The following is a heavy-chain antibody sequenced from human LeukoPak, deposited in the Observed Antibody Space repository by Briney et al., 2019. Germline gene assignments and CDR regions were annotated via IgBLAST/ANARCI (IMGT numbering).Heavy chain of an antibody. CDR3: ARDHGFSYYYYYMDV. CDR1: GFTFSRYW. Sequence: GGSLRLSCAASGFTFSRYWMSWVRRAPGKGLEWVANINQDGSEKYYVDSVKGRFTISRDNAKNSVYLQMNRLRAEDTAVYYCARDHGFSYYYYYMDVWGKGTTVTVSS. J-gene: IGHJ6*03. D-gene: IGHD3-3*01. CDR2: INQDGSEK. V-gene: IGHV3-7*01.